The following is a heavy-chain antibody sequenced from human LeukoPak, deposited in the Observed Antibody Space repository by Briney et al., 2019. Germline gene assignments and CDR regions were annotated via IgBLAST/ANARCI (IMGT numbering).Heavy chain of an antibody. D-gene: IGHD3-10*01. Sequence: SETLSLTCAVYSGSFSGYYWTWFRQPPGKGLEWIGEFNHNWGAKYNPSLKSRVTISVDTSKNHLSLSLNSVTAADTAVYYCAASLWFGIYPDYWGQGSLVTVSS. V-gene: IGHV4-34*01. CDR2: FNHNWGA. J-gene: IGHJ4*02. CDR3: AASLWFGIYPDY. CDR1: SGSFSGYY.